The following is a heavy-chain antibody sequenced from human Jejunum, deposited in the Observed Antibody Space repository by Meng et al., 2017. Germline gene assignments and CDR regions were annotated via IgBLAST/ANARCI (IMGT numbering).Heavy chain of an antibody. CDR2: RYYSGST. CDR1: GGSVSSTNCY. Sequence: VLLQDSGPGLVRPSETLSLACTVSGGSVSSTNCYWSWIRQPPGKGLEWIGYRYYSGSTNYNPSLKSRVTISVDTSKSQFSLKLFSVTAADTAVYYCAREYCISTTCYFDSWGQGTLVTVSS. J-gene: IGHJ4*02. D-gene: IGHD2-2*01. V-gene: IGHV4-61*01. CDR3: AREYCISTTCYFDS.